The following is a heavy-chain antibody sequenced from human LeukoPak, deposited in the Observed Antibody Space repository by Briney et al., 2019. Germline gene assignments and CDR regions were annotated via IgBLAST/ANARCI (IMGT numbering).Heavy chain of an antibody. CDR2: IYNSGST. CDR1: GGSLSSGGYC. Sequence: PSETLSLTCAVSGGSLSSGGYCWGWVRQPPGRGLEWIGYIYNSGSTYYNPSLKSRVTISVDRSKNQFSLKLSSVTAADTAVYYCARATGFGGQIDYWGQGTLVTVSS. V-gene: IGHV4-30-2*01. CDR3: ARATGFGGQIDY. D-gene: IGHD3-10*01. J-gene: IGHJ4*02.